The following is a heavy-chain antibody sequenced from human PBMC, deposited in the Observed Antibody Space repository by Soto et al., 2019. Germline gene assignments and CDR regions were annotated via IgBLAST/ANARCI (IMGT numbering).Heavy chain of an antibody. J-gene: IGHJ5*02. CDR3: ARETYSSSNWYDP. V-gene: IGHV4-59*01. CDR1: GGSISSYY. CDR2: IYYSGST. Sequence: SETLSLTCTVSGGSISSYYWSWIRQPPGKGLEWIGYIYYSGSTNYNPSLKSRVTISVDTSKNQFSLKLSSVTAADTAVYYCARETYSSSNWYDPWGQGTLVTVSS. D-gene: IGHD6-13*01.